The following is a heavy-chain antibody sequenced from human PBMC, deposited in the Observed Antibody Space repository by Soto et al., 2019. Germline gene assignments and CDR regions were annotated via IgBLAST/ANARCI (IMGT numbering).Heavy chain of an antibody. D-gene: IGHD3-16*01. Sequence: EVQLLESGGGLVQPGGSLRLSCAASGFTFSSYAMSWVRQAPGKGLEWVSAISGSGGSTYYADSVKGRFTISRDNSKNTLYLRMNSLRGEDTAVYYCAKDFRVTFGGLMDVWGQGTTVTVSS. CDR3: AKDFRVTFGGLMDV. J-gene: IGHJ6*02. CDR2: ISGSGGST. V-gene: IGHV3-23*01. CDR1: GFTFSSYA.